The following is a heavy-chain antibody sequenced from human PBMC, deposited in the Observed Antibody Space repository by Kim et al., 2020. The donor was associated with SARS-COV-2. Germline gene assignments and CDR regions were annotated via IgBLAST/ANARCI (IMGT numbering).Heavy chain of an antibody. CDR1: GFTVSSNY. Sequence: GGSLRLSCAASGFTVSSNYMSWVRQAPGKGLEWVSVIYSGGSTYYADSVKGRFTISRDNSKNTLYLQMNSLRAEDTAVYYCAREGNLSGGSWTEYYYYYGMDVWGQGTTVTVSS. V-gene: IGHV3-53*01. CDR3: AREGNLSGGSWTEYYYYYGMDV. CDR2: IYSGGST. J-gene: IGHJ6*02. D-gene: IGHD2-15*01.